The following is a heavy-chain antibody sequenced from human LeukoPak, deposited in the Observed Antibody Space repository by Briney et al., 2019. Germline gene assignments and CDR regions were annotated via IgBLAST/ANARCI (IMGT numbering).Heavy chain of an antibody. J-gene: IGHJ4*02. CDR2: IYYSGST. Sequence: PSQTLSLTCTVSGGSISSGDYYWSWIRQPPGKGLEWIGYIYYSGSTYYNPSLKSRVTISVDTSKSQFSLKLSSVTAADTAVYYCARHDPTGGGAYFDYWGQGTLVTVSS. D-gene: IGHD1-1*01. V-gene: IGHV4-30-4*08. CDR1: GGSISSGDYY. CDR3: ARHDPTGGGAYFDY.